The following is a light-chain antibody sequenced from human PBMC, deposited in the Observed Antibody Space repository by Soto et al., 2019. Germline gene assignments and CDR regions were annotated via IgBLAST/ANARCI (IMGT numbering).Light chain of an antibody. CDR2: GAS. CDR1: QSVSSN. J-gene: IGKJ2*01. Sequence: EIVMTQSPATLSVSPGERGTLSCRASQSVSSNLAWYQRKPGQAPRLLIDGASTRAAGVSARFSGSGSGTDFTLTISSLQSEDFAVYYCQQYNDWPYSFGQGTKLEIK. CDR3: QQYNDWPYS. V-gene: IGKV3-15*01.